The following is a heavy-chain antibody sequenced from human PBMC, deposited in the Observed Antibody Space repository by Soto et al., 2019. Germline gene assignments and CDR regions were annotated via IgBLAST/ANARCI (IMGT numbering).Heavy chain of an antibody. CDR1: GFTFSSYG. CDR2: IWYDGTNK. J-gene: IGHJ3*02. D-gene: IGHD6-13*01. V-gene: IGHV3-33*01. CDR3: ARDIGDQTSRWTDAFDI. Sequence: PGGSLRLSCAASGFTFSSYGMHWVRQAPGKGLEWVAVIWYDGTNKYYVDSVKGRFTISKDNSKNTLYLQMNSLRAEDTAIYYCARDIGDQTSRWTDAFDIWGQGTMVTASS.